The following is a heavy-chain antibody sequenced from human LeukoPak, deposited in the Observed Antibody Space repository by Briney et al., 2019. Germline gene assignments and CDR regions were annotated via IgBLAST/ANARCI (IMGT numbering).Heavy chain of an antibody. CDR1: GGSISSYY. V-gene: IGHV4-4*07. J-gene: IGHJ6*02. Sequence: SETLSLTCTVSGGSISSYYWSWIRQPAGKGLEWIGRIYTSGSTNYNPSLKSRVTMSVDTSKNQFSLKPSSVTAADTAVYYCARDKLYYGSGRYYYGMDVWGQGTTVTVSS. CDR2: IYTSGST. D-gene: IGHD3-10*01. CDR3: ARDKLYYGSGRYYYGMDV.